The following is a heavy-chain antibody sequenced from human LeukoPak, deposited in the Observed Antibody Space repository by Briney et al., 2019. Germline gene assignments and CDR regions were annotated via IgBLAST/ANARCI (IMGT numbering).Heavy chain of an antibody. CDR2: INHSGSN. Sequence: SDTLSLICAVYGGSFSGYYWSWIRQPPGKGLEWIGEINHSGSNNYNPSLKSRVTISVDTSKNQFSLKLSSVTAADTAVYYCAGRYGSGSYYRFYYFNGMDVWGQGTTVTVSS. CDR1: GGSFSGYY. D-gene: IGHD3-10*01. V-gene: IGHV4-34*01. CDR3: AGRYGSGSYYRFYYFNGMDV. J-gene: IGHJ6*02.